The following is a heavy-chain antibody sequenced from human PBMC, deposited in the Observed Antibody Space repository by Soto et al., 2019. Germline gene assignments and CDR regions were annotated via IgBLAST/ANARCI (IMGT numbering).Heavy chain of an antibody. Sequence: EERLGQSGGGLVQPGGSLRLSCAASGFSVGGNYMSWVRQAPGKGLELVSLIYSGGNPFYADSMKGRFTLSRDNSNNMVYLQMDSLRAEDTAVYYCARVPNSDCWGQGTLVIVSS. CDR2: IYSGGNP. CDR3: ARVPNSDC. D-gene: IGHD2-21*01. CDR1: GFSVGGNY. V-gene: IGHV3-53*01. J-gene: IGHJ4*02.